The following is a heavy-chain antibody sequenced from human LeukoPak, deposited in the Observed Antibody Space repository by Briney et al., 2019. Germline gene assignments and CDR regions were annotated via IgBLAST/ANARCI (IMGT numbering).Heavy chain of an antibody. D-gene: IGHD2-2*01. J-gene: IGHJ4*02. CDR3: ARVAVVPAAYFDY. V-gene: IGHV3-74*01. CDR1: GFTFSSYW. Sequence: GGSLRLSCAASGFTFSSYWMHWVRQAPGKGLVWVSRINSDGSGTIYADSVKGRFTISRDNAKNTLYLQMNSLRAEDTAVYYCARVAVVPAAYFDYWGQGTLVTVSS. CDR2: INSDGSGT.